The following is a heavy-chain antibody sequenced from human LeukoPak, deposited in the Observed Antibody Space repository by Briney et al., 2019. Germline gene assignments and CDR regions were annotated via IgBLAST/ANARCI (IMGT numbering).Heavy chain of an antibody. V-gene: IGHV4-38-2*02. CDR3: AREYDIVVVPAAIELEDWFDP. J-gene: IGHJ5*02. Sequence: PSETLSLTCTVSGYSISSGYYWGWIRQPPGKGLEWIGSIYHSGSTYYNPSLKSRVTISVDTSKNQFSLKLSSVTAADTAVCYCAREYDIVVVPAAIELEDWFDPWGQGTLVTVSS. CDR2: IYHSGST. CDR1: GYSISSGYY. D-gene: IGHD2-2*02.